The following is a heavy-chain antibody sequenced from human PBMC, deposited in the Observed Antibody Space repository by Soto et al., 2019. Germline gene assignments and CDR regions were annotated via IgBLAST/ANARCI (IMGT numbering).Heavy chain of an antibody. D-gene: IGHD3-22*01. Sequence: GSLRLSCAASGFTFSSYAMSWVRQAPGKGLEWVSAISGSGGSTYYADSVKGRFTISRDNSKNTLYLQMNSLRAEDTAVYYCAKDQGDYYDSSGYYYYYYGMDVWGQGTTVTVSS. CDR1: GFTFSSYA. CDR2: ISGSGGST. V-gene: IGHV3-23*01. J-gene: IGHJ6*02. CDR3: AKDQGDYYDSSGYYYYYYGMDV.